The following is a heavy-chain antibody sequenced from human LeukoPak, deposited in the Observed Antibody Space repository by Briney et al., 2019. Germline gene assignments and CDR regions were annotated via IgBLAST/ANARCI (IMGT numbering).Heavy chain of an antibody. Sequence: GGSLRLTCAASGFTVDSNYLSWVRQAPGKGLEWVSTIYTGGNTYYAASVKGRFTISRDFSKNTVFLHMNSLRAEDTAVYYCAKDIGQQLASDYWGQGTLVTVSS. J-gene: IGHJ4*02. V-gene: IGHV3-53*01. CDR1: GFTVDSNY. D-gene: IGHD6-13*01. CDR2: IYTGGNT. CDR3: AKDIGQQLASDY.